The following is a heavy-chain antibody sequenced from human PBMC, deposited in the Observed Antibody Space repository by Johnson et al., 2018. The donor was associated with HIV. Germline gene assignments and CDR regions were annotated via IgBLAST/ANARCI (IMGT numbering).Heavy chain of an antibody. V-gene: IGHV3-66*03. J-gene: IGHJ3*02. CDR1: GFTVR. CDR2: IYSGGTI. Sequence: VQLVESGGGLIQPGGSLRLSCVASGFTVRKGLEWVSVIYSGGTIYYADSVKGRFTISRDNAKNSLYLHMNSLRAEDTAVYYCATRQQLVPGAFDIWGRDNGHRLF. D-gene: IGHD6-13*01. CDR3: ATRQQLVPGAFDI.